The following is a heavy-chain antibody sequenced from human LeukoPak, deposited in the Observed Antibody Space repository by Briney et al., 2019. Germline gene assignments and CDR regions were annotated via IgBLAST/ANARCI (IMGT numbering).Heavy chain of an antibody. CDR3: ARRLTQYDCFDP. J-gene: IGHJ5*02. Sequence: KTSQTLSLTCAISGDIVSSNSVTWNWIRQSPSRGLEWLGRTYYRSTWYNDYAVSVRGRITVNPDTSKNQFSLHLNSVPPEDTAVYYCARRLTQYDCFDPWGQGILVTVSS. D-gene: IGHD2-2*01. CDR1: GDIVSSNSVT. CDR2: TYYRSTWYN. V-gene: IGHV6-1*01.